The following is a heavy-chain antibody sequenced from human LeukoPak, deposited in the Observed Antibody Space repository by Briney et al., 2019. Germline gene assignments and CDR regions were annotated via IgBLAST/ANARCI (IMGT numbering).Heavy chain of an antibody. Sequence: SETLSLTCTVSVCSISSYYWSWIRQPPGKGLEWVGYISYSGSTNYNPSLKSRVSISVETSKNQFSLKLSSVTAADTAVYYCARGNWNYASFWFDPWGRGTLVTVPP. CDR3: ARGNWNYASFWFDP. CDR1: VCSISSYY. V-gene: IGHV4-59*01. CDR2: ISYSGST. D-gene: IGHD1-7*01. J-gene: IGHJ5*02.